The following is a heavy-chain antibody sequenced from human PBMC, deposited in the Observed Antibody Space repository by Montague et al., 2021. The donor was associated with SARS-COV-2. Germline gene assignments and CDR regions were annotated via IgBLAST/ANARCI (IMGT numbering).Heavy chain of an antibody. CDR1: GFTFSSYA. D-gene: IGHD1-26*01. V-gene: IGHV3-23*03. CDR2: IYSGGSST. CDR3: AKSSGSYGDYFDY. Sequence: SLRLSCAASGFTFSSYAMSWVRQAPGKGVEWVSVIYSGGSSTFYADSVKGRFTISRDKSKNTLYLQMNSLRAEDTAVYYCAKSSGSYGDYFDYWGQGTLVTVSS. J-gene: IGHJ4*02.